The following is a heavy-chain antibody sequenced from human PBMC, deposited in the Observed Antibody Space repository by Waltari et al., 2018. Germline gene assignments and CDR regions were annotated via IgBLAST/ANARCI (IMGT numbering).Heavy chain of an antibody. CDR2: ISSSSSYI. J-gene: IGHJ6*03. CDR3: ASEREDIVVVPAAGYYYYYYMDV. CDR1: GFTFSSYS. D-gene: IGHD2-2*01. V-gene: IGHV3-21*01. Sequence: EVQLVESGGGLVKPGGSLRLSCAASGFTFSSYSMNWVRQAPGKGLDWVSSISSSSSYIYYADSVKGRFTISRDNAKNSLYLQMNSLRAEDTAVYYCASEREDIVVVPAAGYYYYYYMDVWGKGTTVTISS.